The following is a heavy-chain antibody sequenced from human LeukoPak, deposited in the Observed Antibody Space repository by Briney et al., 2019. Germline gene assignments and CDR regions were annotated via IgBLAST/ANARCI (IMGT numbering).Heavy chain of an antibody. V-gene: IGHV4-30-2*01. CDR2: IYHSGST. CDR3: ARVAARHSAVDY. J-gene: IGHJ4*02. D-gene: IGHD6-6*01. CDR1: GGSISSGGYY. Sequence: MASETLSLTCTVSGGSISSGGYYWSWIRQPPGKGLEWIGYIYHSGSTYYNPSLKSRVTISVDRSKNQFSLKLSSVTAADTAVYYCARVAARHSAVDYWGQGTLVTVSS.